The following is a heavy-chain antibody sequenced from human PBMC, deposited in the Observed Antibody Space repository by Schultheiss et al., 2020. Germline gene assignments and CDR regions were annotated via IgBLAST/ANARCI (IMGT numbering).Heavy chain of an antibody. CDR3: ARDQLGVGDPTHVYYYYMDV. CDR1: GFTFSAFE. D-gene: IGHD2-21*01. J-gene: IGHJ6*03. CDR2: ISSAASTI. V-gene: IGHV3-48*03. Sequence: GESLKISCAASGFTFSAFEMNWVRQAPGKGLEWVSYISSAASTITYADSVKGRFTISRDNAKKSLFLQMNSLRAEDTAVYYCARDQLGVGDPTHVYYYYMDVWGKGTTVTVSS.